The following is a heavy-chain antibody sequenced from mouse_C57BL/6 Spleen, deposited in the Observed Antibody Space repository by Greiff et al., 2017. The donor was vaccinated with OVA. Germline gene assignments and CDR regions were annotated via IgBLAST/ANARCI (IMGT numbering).Heavy chain of an antibody. CDR3: ARDYGNWNWYFDV. CDR1: GYTFTDYN. J-gene: IGHJ1*03. Sequence: SGPELVKPGASVKIPCKASGYTFTDYNMDWVKQSHGKSLEWIGDINPNNGGTIYNQKFKGKATLTVDKSSSTAYMELRSLTSEDTAVYYCARDYGNWNWYFDVWGTGTTVTVSS. CDR2: INPNNGGT. D-gene: IGHD2-1*01. V-gene: IGHV1-18*01.